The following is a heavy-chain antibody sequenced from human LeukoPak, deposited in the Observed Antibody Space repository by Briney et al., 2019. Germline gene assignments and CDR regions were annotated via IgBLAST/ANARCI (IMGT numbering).Heavy chain of an antibody. CDR3: ARHKSGWYYFDS. CDR1: GGSFSSYD. D-gene: IGHD6-19*01. Sequence: SETLSLTCTVSGGSFSSYDLSWIRQPPGKGLEWIGYTYYSGSTNYHPPLKSRVTISVDTSKNQFSLKLSSVTAADTAVYYCARHKSGWYYFDSWGQGSLVTVSS. V-gene: IGHV4-59*01. CDR2: TYYSGST. J-gene: IGHJ4*02.